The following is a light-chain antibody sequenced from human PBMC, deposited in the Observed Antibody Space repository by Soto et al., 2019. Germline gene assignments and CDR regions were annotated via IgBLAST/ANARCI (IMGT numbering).Light chain of an antibody. V-gene: IGLV2-14*01. J-gene: IGLJ1*01. CDR3: SSYTTSNTRQIV. CDR2: DVS. Sequence: QSVLTQPASVSGSPGQSITISCTGTSSDVGGYNYVSWYQQHPGKAPKFMIYDVSNRPSGVSNRFSGSKSGNTASLTISGLQSEVEAEYYCSSYTTSNTRQIVFGSGTKVTVL. CDR1: SSDVGGYNY.